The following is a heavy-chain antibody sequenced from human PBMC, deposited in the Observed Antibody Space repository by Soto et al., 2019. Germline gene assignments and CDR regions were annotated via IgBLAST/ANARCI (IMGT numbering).Heavy chain of an antibody. CDR2: INTYNGNT. Sequence: QVQLVQSRAEVKNPGASVKVSCKASGYSFTRYGIAWARQAPGQGLEWMGWINTYNGNTNYAQNLQGRVTLTTDTSTSTAYMELTSLRSNDTAIYYCAMVDVYVTPSPQDVWDQGTTVIVPS. J-gene: IGHJ6*02. D-gene: IGHD3-16*01. CDR1: GYSFTRYG. V-gene: IGHV1-18*01. CDR3: AMVDVYVTPSPQDV.